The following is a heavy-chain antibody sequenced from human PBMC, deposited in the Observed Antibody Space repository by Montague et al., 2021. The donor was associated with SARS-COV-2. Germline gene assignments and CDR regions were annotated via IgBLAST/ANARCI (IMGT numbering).Heavy chain of an antibody. CDR1: GVSISSAHYC. V-gene: IGHV4-39*01. J-gene: IGHJ4*02. CDR3: ARHKAWNVAPYYFDY. Sequence: SETLSLTCTASGVSISSAHYCWGWVRQTPGKGLEWIGNIFYDGTSRSNPSLNSRVTISVGTSKSQLSLRLSSVTAADTAVYFCARHKAWNVAPYYFDYWGQGTMVTVSS. CDR2: IFYDGTS. D-gene: IGHD1-1*01.